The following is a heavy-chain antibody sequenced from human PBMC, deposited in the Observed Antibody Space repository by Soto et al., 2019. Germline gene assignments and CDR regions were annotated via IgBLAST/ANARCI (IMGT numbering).Heavy chain of an antibody. CDR2: ISYSGTT. V-gene: IGHV4-31*03. J-gene: IGHJ4*02. Sequence: PSETLSLTCTVSGDSISSGGSYWTWIRQHPGKCLKWIGYISYSGTTYYNPSLKSRLTISVDTSKNQFSLKLSSVTAADTAVYYGARLVGATTLFDYWGQGTLVTVSS. D-gene: IGHD1-26*01. CDR3: ARLVGATTLFDY. CDR1: GDSISSGGSY.